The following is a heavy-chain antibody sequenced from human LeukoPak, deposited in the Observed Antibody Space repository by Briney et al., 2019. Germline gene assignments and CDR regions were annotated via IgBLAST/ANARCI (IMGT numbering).Heavy chain of an antibody. CDR3: ARDSSSWSFLDY. Sequence: SETLSLTCTVSGGSISSYYWSWIRQPAGKGLEWIGRIYTSGSTNYNPSLKSRVTMSVDTSKNQFSLKLSSVTAADTAVYHCARDSSSWSFLDYWGQGTLVTVSS. CDR1: GGSISSYY. J-gene: IGHJ4*02. D-gene: IGHD6-13*01. V-gene: IGHV4-4*07. CDR2: IYTSGST.